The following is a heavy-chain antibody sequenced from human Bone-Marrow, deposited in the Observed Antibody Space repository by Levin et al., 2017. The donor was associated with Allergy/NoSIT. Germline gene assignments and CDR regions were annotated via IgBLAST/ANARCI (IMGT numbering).Heavy chain of an antibody. CDR3: ARDPSSGWYEGLSYFDS. CDR2: ISTSGSTL. D-gene: IGHD6-19*01. V-gene: IGHV3-11*01. J-gene: IGHJ4*02. CDR1: GFTISDYY. Sequence: GGSLRLSCAGSGFTISDYYMSWIRQAPGKGLEWVSIISTSGSTLYYADSVVGRFTISRDDAKNSVYLQMNSLRADDTAVYYCARDPSSGWYEGLSYFDSWGQGTLVTVSS.